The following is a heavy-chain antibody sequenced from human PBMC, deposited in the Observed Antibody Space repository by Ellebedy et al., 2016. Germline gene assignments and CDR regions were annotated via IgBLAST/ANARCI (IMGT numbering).Heavy chain of an antibody. CDR1: GGTFANFA. CDR3: AIDPVWGSYRCPY. Sequence: SVKVSCKASGGTFANFAITWVRQAPGQGLEYMGGVVPFFGTPNYAQSFQGRVSITADESTTTAYMELRSLRSEDSAVYFCAIDPVWGSYRCPYWGQGTLLTVSS. J-gene: IGHJ4*02. CDR2: VVPFFGTP. D-gene: IGHD3-16*02. V-gene: IGHV1-69*13.